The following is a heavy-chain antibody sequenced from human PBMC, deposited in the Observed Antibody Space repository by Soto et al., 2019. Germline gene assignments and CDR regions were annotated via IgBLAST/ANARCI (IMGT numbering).Heavy chain of an antibody. Sequence: ASVKVSCKASGYTFTSYDINWVRQATGQGLEWMGWMNPNSGNTGYAQKFQGRVTMTRNTSISTAYMELSSLRSEDTAVYYCARSVGAYSGSYFDYWGQGTLVTVSS. CDR3: ARSVGAYSGSYFDY. CDR1: GYTFTSYD. V-gene: IGHV1-8*01. D-gene: IGHD1-26*01. CDR2: MNPNSGNT. J-gene: IGHJ4*02.